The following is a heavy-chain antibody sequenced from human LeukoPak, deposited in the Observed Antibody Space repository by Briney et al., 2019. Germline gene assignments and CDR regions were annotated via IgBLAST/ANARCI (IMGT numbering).Heavy chain of an antibody. CDR2: IYHSGST. J-gene: IGHJ4*02. D-gene: IGHD6-13*01. CDR1: GYSISSGYY. Sequence: SETLSLTCTVSGYSISSGYYWGWIRQPPGKGLEWIGSIYHSGSTYYNPSLKSRVTISVDTSKNQFSLKLSSVTAAGTAVYYCARVDSSNWYEYRGYFDYWGQGTLVTVSS. CDR3: ARVDSSNWYEYRGYFDY. V-gene: IGHV4-38-2*02.